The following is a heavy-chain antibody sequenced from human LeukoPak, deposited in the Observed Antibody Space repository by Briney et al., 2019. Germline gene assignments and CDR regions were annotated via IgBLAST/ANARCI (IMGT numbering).Heavy chain of an antibody. CDR3: ARDKKRYDFWSGYYLPFFDY. Sequence: GGSLRLSCAASGFTVSSNYMSWVRQAPGKGLEWVSGIIWNGGSTGYADSVKGRFTISRDNAKNSLYLQMNSLRAEDTALYYGARDKKRYDFWSGYYLPFFDYWGQGTLVTVSS. V-gene: IGHV3-20*04. CDR2: IIWNGGST. J-gene: IGHJ4*02. CDR1: GFTVSSNY. D-gene: IGHD3-3*01.